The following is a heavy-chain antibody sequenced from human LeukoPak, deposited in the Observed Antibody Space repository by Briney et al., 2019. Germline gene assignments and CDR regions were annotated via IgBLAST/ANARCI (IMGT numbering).Heavy chain of an antibody. CDR3: ATWGDFWSGNYGGY. J-gene: IGHJ4*02. D-gene: IGHD3-3*01. V-gene: IGHV3-15*01. Sequence: PGGSLRLSCAASGFTFNNAWMSWVRQAPGKGLEWVGRIKSKIDGGTTGYAAPVKGRFSISRDDSKNTVYLQMNSLKTEDTAMYYCATWGDFWSGNYGGYWGQGTPVTVSS. CDR2: IKSKIDGGTT. CDR1: GFTFNNAW.